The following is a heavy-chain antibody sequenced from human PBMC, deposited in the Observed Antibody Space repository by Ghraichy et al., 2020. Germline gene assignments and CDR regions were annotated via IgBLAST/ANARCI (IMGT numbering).Heavy chain of an antibody. CDR2: IYYSGST. CDR1: GGSISSYY. V-gene: IGHV4-59*01. Sequence: SETLSLTCTVSGGSISSYYWSWIRQPPGKGLEWIGYIYYSGSTNYNPSLKSRFTISVDTSKNQFSLKLISVTAADTAVYYCAREGRSAARQLDPFYYMDVWGKGTTVTVS. CDR3: AREGRSAARQLDPFYYMDV. D-gene: IGHD6-13*01. J-gene: IGHJ6*03.